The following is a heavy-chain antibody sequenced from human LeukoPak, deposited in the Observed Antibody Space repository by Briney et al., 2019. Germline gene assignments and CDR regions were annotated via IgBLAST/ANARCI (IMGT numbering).Heavy chain of an antibody. CDR1: GFTFSSYA. CDR2: ISGSGGST. D-gene: IGHD3-9*01. Sequence: GGSLRLSCAASGFTFSSYAMSWVRQAPGKGLEWDSAISGSGGSTYYADSVKGRFTISRDNSKNTLYLQMNSLRAEDTAVYYCAKRNYDILTAAYYFDYWGQGTLVTVSS. J-gene: IGHJ4*02. V-gene: IGHV3-23*01. CDR3: AKRNYDILTAAYYFDY.